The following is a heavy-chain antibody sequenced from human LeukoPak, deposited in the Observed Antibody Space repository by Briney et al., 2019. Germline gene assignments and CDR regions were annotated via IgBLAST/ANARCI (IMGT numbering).Heavy chain of an antibody. Sequence: SETLSLTRAVYGGPFSGYYWSWIRQPPGKGLEWIGEINHSGSTNYNPSLKSRVTISVDTSKNQFSLKLSSVTAADTAVYYCARGERYYYDSSGYPLDYWGQGTLVTVSS. V-gene: IGHV4-34*01. CDR3: ARGERYYYDSSGYPLDY. CDR2: INHSGST. D-gene: IGHD3-22*01. J-gene: IGHJ4*02. CDR1: GGPFSGYY.